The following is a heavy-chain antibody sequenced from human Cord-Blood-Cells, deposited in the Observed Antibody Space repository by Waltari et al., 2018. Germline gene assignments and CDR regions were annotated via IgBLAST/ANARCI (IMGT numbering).Heavy chain of an antibody. V-gene: IGHV3-15*01. D-gene: IGHD6-13*01. CDR3: TTDPRGIAAAGTTFDY. J-gene: IGHJ4*02. CDR1: GVTFSNDW. Sequence: EVQLVESGGGLVKPGGSLRLSCAASGVTFSNDWMSWVRQAPGKGLEWVGRIKSKTDGGTTDYAAPVKGRFTISRDDSKNTLYLQMNSLKTEDTAVYYCTTDPRGIAAAGTTFDYWGQGTLVTVSS. CDR2: IKSKTDGGTT.